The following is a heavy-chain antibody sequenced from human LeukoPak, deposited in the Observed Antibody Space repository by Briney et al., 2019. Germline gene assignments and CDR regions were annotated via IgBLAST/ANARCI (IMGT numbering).Heavy chain of an antibody. V-gene: IGHV1-2*02. D-gene: IGHD5-18*01. CDR1: GYTFTSYY. CDR2: INPNSGGT. J-gene: IGHJ4*02. CDR3: ARVDLYSYGNDFDY. Sequence: ASVKVSCKASGYTFTSYYMHWVRQAPGQGLEWMGWINPNSGGTNYAQKFQGRVTMTRDTSISTAYMELSRLRSDDTAVYYCARVDLYSYGNDFDYWGQGTLVTVSS.